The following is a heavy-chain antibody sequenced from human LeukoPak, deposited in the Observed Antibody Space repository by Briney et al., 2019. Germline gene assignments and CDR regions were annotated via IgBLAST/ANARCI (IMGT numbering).Heavy chain of an antibody. CDR1: WFTFSCSA. CDR3: TRQDSSPGY. CDR2: IRSKANSYAT. V-gene: IGHV3-73*01. Sequence: GSLKLSCAGSWFTFSCSAMDWVRQASGEGVEWVGRIRSKANSYATAYAASVKGRFTISRDDSKNTAYLQMNSLKTEDTAVYYCTRQDSSPGYWGQGTLVTVSS. D-gene: IGHD6-19*01. J-gene: IGHJ4*02.